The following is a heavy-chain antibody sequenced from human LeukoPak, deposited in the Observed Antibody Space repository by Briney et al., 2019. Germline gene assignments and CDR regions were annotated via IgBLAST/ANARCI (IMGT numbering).Heavy chain of an antibody. CDR1: GDSVSSNSAA. D-gene: IGHD5-18*01. CDR2: TYCRSTCYS. CDR3: ARGTAHYFDY. J-gene: IGHJ4*02. Sequence: SQTLSLTCALSGDSVSSNSAAWNWFRQSPSRGLEWLGRTYCRSTCYSDYAVSVKSRITINPDTSKNQFSLQLNSVTPEDTAVYYCARGTAHYFDYWGQGTLVTVSS. V-gene: IGHV6-1*01.